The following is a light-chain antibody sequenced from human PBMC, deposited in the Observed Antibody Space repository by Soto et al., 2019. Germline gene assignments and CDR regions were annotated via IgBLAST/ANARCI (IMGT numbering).Light chain of an antibody. J-gene: IGKJ4*01. Sequence: EIVLTQSPATLSLSPGERATLSCRASQSVSSYLAWYQQKPGQAPRLLIHDASNRATGIPARFSGRGSGTDFTLTISSLEPEDFAVYYCQQRSNWLTFGGGTKVEIK. V-gene: IGKV3-11*01. CDR1: QSVSSY. CDR2: DAS. CDR3: QQRSNWLT.